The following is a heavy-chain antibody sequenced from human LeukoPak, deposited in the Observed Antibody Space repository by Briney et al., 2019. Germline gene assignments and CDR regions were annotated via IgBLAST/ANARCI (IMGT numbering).Heavy chain of an antibody. J-gene: IGHJ6*02. D-gene: IGHD3-10*01. V-gene: IGHV3-21*01. Sequence: GGSLRLFCAASGFTFSSYSMNWVRQAPGKGLEWVSSISSSSSYIYYADSVKGRFTISRDNAKNSLYLQMNSLRAEDTAVYYCAREVLLWFGELLSYSYGMDVWGQGTTVTVSS. CDR2: ISSSSSYI. CDR1: GFTFSSYS. CDR3: AREVLLWFGELLSYSYGMDV.